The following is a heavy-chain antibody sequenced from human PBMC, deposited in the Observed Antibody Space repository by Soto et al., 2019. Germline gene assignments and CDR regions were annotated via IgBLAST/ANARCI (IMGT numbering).Heavy chain of an antibody. Sequence: ASVKVSCKASGYTFTSYGISWVRQAPGQGLEWMGWISAYNGNTNYAQKLQGRVTMTTDTSTSTAYMELRSLRSDGTAVYYCRLGEDSYGPADDAFDIWGQGTMVTVSS. V-gene: IGHV1-18*01. CDR1: GYTFTSYG. D-gene: IGHD5-18*01. CDR2: ISAYNGNT. J-gene: IGHJ3*02. CDR3: RLGEDSYGPADDAFDI.